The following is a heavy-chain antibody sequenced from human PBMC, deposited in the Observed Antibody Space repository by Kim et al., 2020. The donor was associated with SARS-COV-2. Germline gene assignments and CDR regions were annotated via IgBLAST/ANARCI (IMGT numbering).Heavy chain of an antibody. Sequence: GGSLRLSCAASGFTFSSYSMNWVRQAPGKGLEWVSSISSSSSYIYYADSVKGRFTISRDNAKNSLYLQMNSLRAEDTAVYYCAREYGDYNAVVDYWGQGTLVTVSP. V-gene: IGHV3-21*01. J-gene: IGHJ4*02. CDR2: ISSSSSYI. D-gene: IGHD4-17*01. CDR3: AREYGDYNAVVDY. CDR1: GFTFSSYS.